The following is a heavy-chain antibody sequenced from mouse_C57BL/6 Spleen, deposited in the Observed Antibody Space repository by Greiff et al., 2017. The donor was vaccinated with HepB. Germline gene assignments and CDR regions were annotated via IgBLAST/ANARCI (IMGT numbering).Heavy chain of an antibody. D-gene: IGHD1-1*01. V-gene: IGHV5-6*01. Sequence: EVQRVESGGDLVKPGGSLKLSCAASGFTFSSYGMSWVRQTPDKRLEWVATISSGGSYTYYPDSVKGRFTISRDNAKNTLYLQMSSLKSEDTAMYYCARPLLITTVVATWNVPFDYWGQGTTLTVSS. CDR1: GFTFSSYG. J-gene: IGHJ2*01. CDR2: ISSGGSYT. CDR3: ARPLLITTVVATWNVPFDY.